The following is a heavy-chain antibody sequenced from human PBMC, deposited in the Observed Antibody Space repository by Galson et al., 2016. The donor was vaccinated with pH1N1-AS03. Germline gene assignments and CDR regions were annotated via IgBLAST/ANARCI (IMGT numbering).Heavy chain of an antibody. CDR3: ARAPFSLVVAAATPCAFDI. CDR1: GYTFTDYA. D-gene: IGHD2-15*01. V-gene: IGHV1-18*04. CDR2: IRTYNGDE. Sequence: SVKVSCKASGYTFTDYALSWVRQAPGQGLEWMGWIRTYNGDETYAETFKGRVTMTTDTSTSTAYMELRSLRPDDTAVYYCARAPFSLVVAAATPCAFDIWGQGTTVTVSS. J-gene: IGHJ3*02.